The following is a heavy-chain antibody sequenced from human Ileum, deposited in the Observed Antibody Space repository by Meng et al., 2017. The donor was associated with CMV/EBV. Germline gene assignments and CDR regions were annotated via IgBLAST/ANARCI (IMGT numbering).Heavy chain of an antibody. D-gene: IGHD2-2*01. CDR1: GFTFNSYW. CDR3: ARDWVCSSTSCYGHYFDY. J-gene: IGHJ4*02. Sequence: GESLKISCAASGFTFNSYWMSWVRQAPGKGLEWVANIKQDGNEKYYGESVKGRFNIPRDNDKSSLDLQMNSLRAEDTAVYYCARDWVCSSTSCYGHYFDYWGQGTLVTVSS. CDR2: IKQDGNEK. V-gene: IGHV3-7*01.